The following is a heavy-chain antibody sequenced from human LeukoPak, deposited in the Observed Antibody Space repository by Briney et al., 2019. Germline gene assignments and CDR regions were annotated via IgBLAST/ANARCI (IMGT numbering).Heavy chain of an antibody. V-gene: IGHV4-59*08. J-gene: IGHJ5*02. D-gene: IGHD3-10*01. Sequence: SETLSLTCTVSGGSISSYYWSWIRQPPGKGLEWIGYIYYSGSTNYNPSLKSRVTISVDTSKNQFSLKLSSVTAADTAVYYCARHITMVRGVQPENWFDPWGQGTLVTVSS. CDR3: ARHITMVRGVQPENWFDP. CDR1: GGSISSYY. CDR2: IYYSGST.